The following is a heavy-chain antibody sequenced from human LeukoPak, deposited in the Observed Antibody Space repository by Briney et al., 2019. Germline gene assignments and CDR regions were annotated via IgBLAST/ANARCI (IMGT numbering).Heavy chain of an antibody. CDR1: GFTFSSYG. V-gene: IGHV3-15*01. J-gene: IGHJ6*03. Sequence: GGSLRLSCAASGFTFSSYGMHWVRQAPGKGLEWVGRIKSKTDGGTTDYAAPVKGRFTISRDDSKNTLYLQMNSLRAEDTAVYYCAKDLSPTGLWFGALPIHYMDVWGKGTTVTVSS. CDR2: IKSKTDGGTT. CDR3: AKDLSPTGLWFGALPIHYMDV. D-gene: IGHD3-10*01.